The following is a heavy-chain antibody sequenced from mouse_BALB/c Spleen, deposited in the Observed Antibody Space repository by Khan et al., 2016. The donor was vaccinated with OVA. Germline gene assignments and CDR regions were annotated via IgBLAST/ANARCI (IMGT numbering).Heavy chain of an antibody. V-gene: IGHV3-2*02. CDR1: GYSITSAYA. J-gene: IGHJ2*01. CDR3: ARGNYYGYYFDY. D-gene: IGHD1-1*01. CDR2: ISYSGVT. Sequence: EVQFQESGPGLVKPSQSLSLTCTVTGYSITSAYAWNWIRQFPGNKLEWMGYISYSGVTSYTPSLKSRISITRDTSKNQFFLQLNSVTTEDTATYYCARGNYYGYYFDYWGQGTTLTVSS.